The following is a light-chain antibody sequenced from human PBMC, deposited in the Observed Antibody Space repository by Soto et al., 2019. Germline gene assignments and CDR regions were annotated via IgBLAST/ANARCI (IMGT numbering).Light chain of an antibody. CDR1: HTISSSY. Sequence: IVLTHSPGTLSLSAGERATLSCRAIHTISSSYLAWYQQKPGQAPRLLMYGISRRATGIPDRFSGSGSGTDFTLTITRLEPEDFAVYYCQQYVTSSPRTFGQGTKVDIK. J-gene: IGKJ1*01. CDR2: GIS. CDR3: QQYVTSSPRT. V-gene: IGKV3-20*01.